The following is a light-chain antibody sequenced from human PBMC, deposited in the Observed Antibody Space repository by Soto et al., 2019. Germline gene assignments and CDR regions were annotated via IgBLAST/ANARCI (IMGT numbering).Light chain of an antibody. CDR1: QGISNF. V-gene: IGKV1-9*01. Sequence: DIQLTQSPSFLSASVGDRVTITCRARQGISNFLAWYQQKPGKAPKLLIYAASTSQSGVPSRFSGSGSGTEFTLTISSLQPEDFATYYCQQLNSYLFTFGPGTKVDIK. CDR2: AAS. J-gene: IGKJ3*01. CDR3: QQLNSYLFT.